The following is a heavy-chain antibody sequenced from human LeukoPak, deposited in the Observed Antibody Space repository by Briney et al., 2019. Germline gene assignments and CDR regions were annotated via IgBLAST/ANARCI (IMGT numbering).Heavy chain of an antibody. CDR2: IAAGGTST. CDR3: AAYRRGPSYYFDY. D-gene: IGHD3-16*01. V-gene: IGHV3-23*01. CDR1: GFTFSNYA. J-gene: IGHJ4*02. Sequence: GGSLRLSCAASGFTFSNYAMSWVRQAPGKGLDWVSVIAAGGTSTWYSNSVRGRFSISRDDSTNTLHLYMNSLRADDTVVYYCAAYRRGPSYYFDYWGQGTLVTVSS.